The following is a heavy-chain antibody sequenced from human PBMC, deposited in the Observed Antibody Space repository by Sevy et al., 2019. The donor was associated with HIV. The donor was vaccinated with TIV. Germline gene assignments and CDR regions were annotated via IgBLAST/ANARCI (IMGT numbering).Heavy chain of an antibody. CDR3: TTDVSSGYYYGYYYYGMDV. Sequence: LRLSCAASGFTFSYAWISWVRQAPGKGLEWVGRIKSITDGGTTDYAAPVKGRFTISRDDSKNTLYLQMNSLKTEDTAVYYCTTDVSSGYYYGYYYYGMDVWGQGPTVTVSS. J-gene: IGHJ6*02. CDR1: GFTFSYAW. V-gene: IGHV3-15*01. CDR2: IKSITDGGTT. D-gene: IGHD3-22*01.